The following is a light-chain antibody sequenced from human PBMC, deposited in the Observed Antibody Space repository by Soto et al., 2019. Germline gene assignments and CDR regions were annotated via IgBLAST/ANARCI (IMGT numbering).Light chain of an antibody. CDR3: ATWDDSLSGQV. CDR2: GNN. CDR1: SSNIGGNY. Sequence: QSVLTQPPSASGTPGQGVTISCSGSSSNIGGNYVYWYQQLPGTAPKVLIYGNNHRPSGVPDRFFGSKSGTSASLAISGLRSEDEADYYCATWDDSLSGQVFGGGTKLTVL. J-gene: IGLJ3*02. V-gene: IGLV1-47*02.